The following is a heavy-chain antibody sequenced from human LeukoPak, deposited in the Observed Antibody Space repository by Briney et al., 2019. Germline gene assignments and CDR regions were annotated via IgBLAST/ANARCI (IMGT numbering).Heavy chain of an antibody. D-gene: IGHD4-17*01. CDR1: GFTVSSNY. CDR3: ASLDYGDYDDY. J-gene: IGHJ4*02. Sequence: GGSLRLSCAASGFTVSSNYMNWVRRAPGKGLEWVSSISSSSSYIYYADSVKGRFTISRDNAKNSLYLQMNSLRAEDTAVYYCASLDYGDYDDYWGQGTLVTVSS. V-gene: IGHV3-21*01. CDR2: ISSSSSYI.